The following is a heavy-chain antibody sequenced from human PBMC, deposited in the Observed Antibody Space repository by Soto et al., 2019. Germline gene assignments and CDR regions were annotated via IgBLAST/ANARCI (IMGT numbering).Heavy chain of an antibody. Sequence: GSLRLSCAASGFTFSRYTMHWVRQVPGKGLEWLAFIRDDGNNKYYADSVKGQFTISRDNSKNTLYLQINSLRTEDTAVYYCARDDEGGSDCDLGYWGQGTLVTVSS. CDR2: IRDDGNNK. J-gene: IGHJ4*02. CDR1: GFTFSRYT. V-gene: IGHV3-30-3*01. D-gene: IGHD3-10*01. CDR3: ARDDEGGSDCDLGY.